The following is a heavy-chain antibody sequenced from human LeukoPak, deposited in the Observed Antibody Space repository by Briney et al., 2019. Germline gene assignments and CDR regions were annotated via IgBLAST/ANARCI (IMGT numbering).Heavy chain of an antibody. CDR3: VREHSKVFDP. V-gene: IGHV3-13*01. J-gene: IGHJ5*02. Sequence: GRSLRLSCAASGFTFSNYDMHWVRQATGKGLEWVSAVGAAGDTDYPDSVKGRFTISRENAKNSLYLQMNSLRVEDTAVYYCVREHSKVFDPWGQGTLVTVSS. CDR2: VGAAGDT. CDR1: GFTFSNYD.